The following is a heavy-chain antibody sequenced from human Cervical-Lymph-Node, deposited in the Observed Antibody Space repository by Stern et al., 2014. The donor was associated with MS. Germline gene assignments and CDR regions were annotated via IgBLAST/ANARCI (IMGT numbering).Heavy chain of an antibody. CDR2: INPSGCST. CDR1: GYTFTSYY. V-gene: IGHV1-46*01. CDR3: ARGMATINDAFDI. J-gene: IGHJ3*02. Sequence: VHLVESGAEVKKPGASLTVSCKASGYTFTSYYMHWVRQAPGQGLEWMGIINPSGCSTSYAQKFQGRVTMTRDTSTSTVYMELSSLRSEDTAVYYCARGMATINDAFDIWGQGTMVTVSS. D-gene: IGHD5-24*01.